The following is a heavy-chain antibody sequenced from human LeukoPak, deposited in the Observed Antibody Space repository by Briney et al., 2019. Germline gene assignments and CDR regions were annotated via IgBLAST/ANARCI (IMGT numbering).Heavy chain of an antibody. D-gene: IGHD6-13*01. CDR3: ARKQLVQDY. J-gene: IGHJ4*02. Sequence: GGSLTLSCAASGFTFSDYYMSWIRQAPGKGLEWVSYISSSSSYTNYADSVKGRFTISRDNAKNSLYLQMNSLRAEDTAVYYCARKQLVQDYWGQGTLVTVSS. V-gene: IGHV3-11*03. CDR2: ISSSSSYT. CDR1: GFTFSDYY.